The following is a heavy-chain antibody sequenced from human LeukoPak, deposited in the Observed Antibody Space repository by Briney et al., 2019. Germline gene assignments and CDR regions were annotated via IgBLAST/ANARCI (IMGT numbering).Heavy chain of an antibody. Sequence: GGSLRLSCAASGFTFSSYGMHWVRQAPGKGLEWVAVIWYDGSNKYYADSVKVRFTISRDTSKNTLYLQMNSLRAEDTAVYYCARDGNIAVAGLYYYYGMDVWGQGTTVTVSS. CDR3: ARDGNIAVAGLYYYYGMDV. CDR1: GFTFSSYG. D-gene: IGHD6-19*01. V-gene: IGHV3-33*01. J-gene: IGHJ6*02. CDR2: IWYDGSNK.